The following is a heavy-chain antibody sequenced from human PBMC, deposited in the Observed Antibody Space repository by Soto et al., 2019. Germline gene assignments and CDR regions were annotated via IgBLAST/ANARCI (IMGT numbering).Heavy chain of an antibody. J-gene: IGHJ5*02. CDR1: SGSIRSTNW. CDR2: IYHGGST. CDR3: ARSSGARWLDP. Sequence: QVQLQESGPGLVKPSGTLSLTCAVSSGSIRSTNWWIWVRQSPGKGLEWIGEIYHGGSTNYNPSLKSRVTISVDKSKNQFSLNLSSVTAADTAVYYCARSSGARWLDPWGQGTLVTVSS. D-gene: IGHD2-15*01. V-gene: IGHV4-4*02.